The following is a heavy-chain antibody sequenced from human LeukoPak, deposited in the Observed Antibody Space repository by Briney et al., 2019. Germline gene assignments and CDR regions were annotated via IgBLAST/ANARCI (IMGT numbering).Heavy chain of an antibody. V-gene: IGHV4-34*01. J-gene: IGHJ5*02. CDR1: GGSFSGYY. CDR2: INHSGST. Sequence: SETLSLTCAVYGGSFSGYYWSWIRQPPGKGLEWIGEINHSGSTNYNPSLKSRVTISVDTYKNQFSLKLSSVTAADTAVYYCARKYYDILTGYYSGGSWFDPWGQGTLVTVSS. D-gene: IGHD3-9*01. CDR3: ARKYYDILTGYYSGGSWFDP.